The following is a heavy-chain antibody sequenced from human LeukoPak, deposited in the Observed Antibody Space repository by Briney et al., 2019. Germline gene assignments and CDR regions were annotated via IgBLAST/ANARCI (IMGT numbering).Heavy chain of an antibody. J-gene: IGHJ6*03. CDR3: ARGMITLNYYYMDV. CDR1: GYTFTSYD. CDR2: MNPNSGNT. D-gene: IGHD3-16*01. Sequence: GASVKVSCKASGYTFTSYDINWVRQATGQGLEWMGWMNPNSGNTGYAQKFQGRVTITRNTSISTAYMELSSLRSEDTAVYYCARGMITLNYYYMDVWGKGTTVTVSS. V-gene: IGHV1-8*03.